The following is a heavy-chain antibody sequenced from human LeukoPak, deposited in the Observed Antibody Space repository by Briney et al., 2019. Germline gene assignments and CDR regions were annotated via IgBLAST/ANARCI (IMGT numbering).Heavy chain of an antibody. CDR1: RFTFSNYV. D-gene: IGHD3-10*01. CDR3: VKGGSGNYYYYFDY. J-gene: IGHJ4*02. CDR2: XSSNGGST. V-gene: IGHV3-64D*06. Sequence: GGSLRLSCSASRFTFSNYVMHWVRQAPGKGLEYVSAXSSNGGSTYYADSVKGRFTISRDNSKNTLYLQMSSLRAEDTAVYYCVKGGSGNYYYYFDYWGQGTLVTVSS.